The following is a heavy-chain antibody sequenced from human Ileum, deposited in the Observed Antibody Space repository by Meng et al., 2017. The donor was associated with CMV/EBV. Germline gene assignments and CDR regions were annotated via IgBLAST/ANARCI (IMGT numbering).Heavy chain of an antibody. Sequence: SGGSVRRDRYDWRWIRQRPGKGVERIGYSYYSRSTNDNPCLKSRVTISVDTYKIQVVLKLSSVRAADTAVYYCAREVAVAADYWYFDFWGHGTLVTVSS. J-gene: IGHJ2*01. CDR1: GGSVRRDRYD. V-gene: IGHV4-61*01. CDR2: SYYSRST. D-gene: IGHD6-19*01. CDR3: AREVAVAADYWYFDF.